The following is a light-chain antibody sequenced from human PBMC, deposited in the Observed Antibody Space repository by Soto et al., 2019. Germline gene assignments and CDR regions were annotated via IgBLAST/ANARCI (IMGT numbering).Light chain of an antibody. J-gene: IGLJ2*01. CDR2: DVN. V-gene: IGLV2-14*01. CDR3: NSRTSSASWV. Sequence: QSVLAQPASVSGSPGQSITISCTGTSSDVGGYNYVSWYQQYPGKAPKLMIYDVNNRPSGVSNRFSGSKSGNTASLTISGLQAEDEADYYCNSRTSSASWVFGGGTKLTVL. CDR1: SSDVGGYNY.